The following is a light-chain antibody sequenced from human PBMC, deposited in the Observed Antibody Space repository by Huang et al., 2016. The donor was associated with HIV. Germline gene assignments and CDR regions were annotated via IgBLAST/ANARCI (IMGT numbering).Light chain of an antibody. CDR3: QQRRSWPLT. Sequence: EVVLTQSPPTLSLFPGETATLSCRASQTIGTYVAWYQQSPGQGPRLLIYDGSNRAAGVPARISGAGSGTTFTLSISCLESEDFGVYYCQQRRSWPLTFGGGTKVEV. V-gene: IGKV3-11*01. J-gene: IGKJ4*01. CDR2: DGS. CDR1: QTIGTY.